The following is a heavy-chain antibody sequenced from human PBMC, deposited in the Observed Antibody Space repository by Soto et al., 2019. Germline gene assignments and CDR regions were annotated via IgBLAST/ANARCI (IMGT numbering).Heavy chain of an antibody. Sequence: SETLSLTCAVYGGSFSGYYWSWIRQPPGKGLEWIGEINHSGSTNYNPSLKSRVTISVDTSKNQFSLKLSSVTAADTAVYYCARGLRDRRFYYWGQGTLVTVS. CDR3: ARGLRDRRFYY. D-gene: IGHD4-17*01. V-gene: IGHV4-34*01. J-gene: IGHJ4*02. CDR2: INHSGST. CDR1: GGSFSGYY.